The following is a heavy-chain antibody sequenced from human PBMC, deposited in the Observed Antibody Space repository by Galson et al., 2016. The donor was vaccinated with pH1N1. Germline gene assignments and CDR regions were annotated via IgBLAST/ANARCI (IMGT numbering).Heavy chain of an antibody. J-gene: IGHJ4*02. CDR2: ITPTGGRT. Sequence: SVKVSCKASGYTFTSYCMHWVRQAPGQGLEWMGIITPTGGRTSYAQKFKDRVAMTSDTSTSTVYMELNSLRSEDTAVYYCARVLRTVVFDYWGQGTLVTVSS. CDR1: GYTFTSYC. V-gene: IGHV1-46*01. D-gene: IGHD4-23*01. CDR3: ARVLRTVVFDY.